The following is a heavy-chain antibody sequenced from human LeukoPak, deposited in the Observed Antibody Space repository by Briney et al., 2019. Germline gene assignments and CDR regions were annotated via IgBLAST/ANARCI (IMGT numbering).Heavy chain of an antibody. J-gene: IGHJ3*02. D-gene: IGHD3-22*01. Sequence: ASVKASCKASGYTFTSYYMHWVRQAPGQGLEWMGIINPGGGSTSYAQKFQGRVTMTRDTSTNTVYMELRSLSSEDTAVYYCARDSRYDSSGYAFDIWGQGTMVTVSS. CDR3: ARDSRYDSSGYAFDI. CDR1: GYTFTSYY. CDR2: INPGGGST. V-gene: IGHV1-46*01.